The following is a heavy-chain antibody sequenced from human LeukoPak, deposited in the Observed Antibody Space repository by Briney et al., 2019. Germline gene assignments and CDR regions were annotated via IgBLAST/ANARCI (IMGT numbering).Heavy chain of an antibody. CDR3: ARDAPSGSYYRAADY. CDR1: GFTFSSYS. Sequence: GGSLRLSCAASGFTFSSYSMNWVRQAPGKGLKWVSSISSSSSYIYYADSVKGRFTISRDNAKNSLYLQMNSLRAEDTAVYYCARDAPSGSYYRAADYWGQGTLVTVSS. CDR2: ISSSSSYI. D-gene: IGHD1-26*01. J-gene: IGHJ4*02. V-gene: IGHV3-21*01.